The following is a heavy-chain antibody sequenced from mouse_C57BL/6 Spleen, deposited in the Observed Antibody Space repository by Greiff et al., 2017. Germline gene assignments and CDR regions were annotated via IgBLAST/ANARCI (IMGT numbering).Heavy chain of an antibody. CDR1: GYTFTSYW. D-gene: IGHD2-1*01. Sequence: VQLQQSGTVLARPGASVKMSCKTSGYTFTSYWMHWVKQRPGQGLEWIGAIYPGNSDTSYNQKFKGKAKLTAVTSASTAYMELSSLTYEDAAVYYCTREENYGNPYCYFDVWGTGTTVTVSS. J-gene: IGHJ1*03. CDR2: IYPGNSDT. CDR3: TREENYGNPYCYFDV. V-gene: IGHV1-5*01.